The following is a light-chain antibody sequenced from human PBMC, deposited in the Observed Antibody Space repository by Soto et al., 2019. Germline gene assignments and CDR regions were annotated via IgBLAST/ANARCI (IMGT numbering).Light chain of an antibody. J-gene: IGLJ2*01. CDR3: QSYDSSLSGSV. CDR1: SSNIGAGYD. V-gene: IGLV1-40*01. CDR2: GNS. Sequence: QSVLTQAPSVSGAPGQSVTISCTGSSSNIGAGYDVHWYQQLPGTAPKLLIYGNSNRPSGVPDRFSGSKSGTSASLAITGLQAEDEADYYCQSYDSSLSGSVFGGGTKVTVL.